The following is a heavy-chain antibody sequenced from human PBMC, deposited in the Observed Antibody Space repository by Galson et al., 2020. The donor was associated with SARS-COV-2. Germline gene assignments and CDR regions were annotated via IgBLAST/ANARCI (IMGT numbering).Heavy chain of an antibody. J-gene: IGHJ3*02. D-gene: IGHD6-13*01. CDR2: IHHSGST. V-gene: IGHV4-4*02. CDR1: GDSISSHNW. Sequence: SETLSLTCAVSGDSISSHNWWSWVRQYPGKGLEWIGEIHHSGSTNYNPSLKSRVTIPVDKSQNQFSLNLRSMTAADTAVYFCARIGPTAGAFYAFDIWGQGTMVTVSS. CDR3: ARIGPTAGAFYAFDI.